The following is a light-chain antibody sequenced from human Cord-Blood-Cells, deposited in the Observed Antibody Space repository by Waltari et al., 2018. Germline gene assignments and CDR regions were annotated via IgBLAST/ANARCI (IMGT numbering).Light chain of an antibody. CDR3: SSYTSSSTWV. Sequence: QSALTQPASVSGSPGQSITISCTGTSSDVGGYNYVSWYQQHPGKAPKLMIYDVSNWPSGVSNRFSGSKSGNTASLTISVLQAEDEADYYCSSYTSSSTWVFGGGTKLTVL. CDR2: DVS. J-gene: IGLJ3*02. V-gene: IGLV2-14*01. CDR1: SSDVGGYNY.